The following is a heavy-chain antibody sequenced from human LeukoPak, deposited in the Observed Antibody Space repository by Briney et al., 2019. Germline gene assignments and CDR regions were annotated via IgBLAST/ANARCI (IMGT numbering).Heavy chain of an antibody. J-gene: IGHJ4*02. V-gene: IGHV3-48*03. Sequence: GGSLRLSSAASGITFSSYEMNWVRQAPGKGLEGISYISSSNTIYYADSVKGRFTISRDNANNSLYLQMNRLRAEDTAVYYCARDHYYSSGSFDYWGQGTLVTVSS. D-gene: IGHD3-10*01. CDR3: ARDHYYSSGSFDY. CDR2: ISSSNTI. CDR1: GITFSSYE.